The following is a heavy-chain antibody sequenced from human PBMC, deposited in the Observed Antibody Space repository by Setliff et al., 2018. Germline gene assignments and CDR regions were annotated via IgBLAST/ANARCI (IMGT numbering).Heavy chain of an antibody. Sequence: SETLSLTCTVSGGSISGASIRSYYWSWIRQPPGKGLEFIGYVYYSGTTNYDPSLKSRATISVDTSKNQFSLKLSSVTAADTAIYYCARVSGFLYVDVWGKGTTVTVSS. V-gene: IGHV4-61*01. D-gene: IGHD3-3*01. J-gene: IGHJ6*03. CDR3: ARVSGFLYVDV. CDR2: VYYSGTT. CDR1: GGSISGASIRSYY.